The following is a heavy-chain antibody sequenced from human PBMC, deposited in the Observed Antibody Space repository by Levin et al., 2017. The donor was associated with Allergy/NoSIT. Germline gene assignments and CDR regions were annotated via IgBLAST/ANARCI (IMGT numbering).Heavy chain of an antibody. V-gene: IGHV3-23*01. CDR3: ARRSVPPAGATYPF. D-gene: IGHD2-2*01. Sequence: GGSLRLSCAASGFTFSSYAMTWVRQAPGKGLEWVSTIFGSSGTYYADAVKGRFTISRDNSKNTLYLQMNSLRAEDTAIYYCARRSVPPAGATYPFWGQGTLVTVSS. CDR2: IFGSSGT. J-gene: IGHJ4*02. CDR1: GFTFSSYA.